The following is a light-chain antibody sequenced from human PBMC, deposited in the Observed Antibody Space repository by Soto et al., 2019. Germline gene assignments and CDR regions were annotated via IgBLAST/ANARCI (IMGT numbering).Light chain of an antibody. CDR3: AAWDDSLTGPV. CDR1: RSDIGSNF. Sequence: SALSQPPSASGTPGQTVIISCSGSRSDIGSNFVNWYQHLPGTAPKLLIYNSNQRPSGVPDRFSGSKSGTSASLAISGLQSEDEADYYCAAWDDSLTGPVFGTGTKVTVL. CDR2: NSN. J-gene: IGLJ1*01. V-gene: IGLV1-44*01.